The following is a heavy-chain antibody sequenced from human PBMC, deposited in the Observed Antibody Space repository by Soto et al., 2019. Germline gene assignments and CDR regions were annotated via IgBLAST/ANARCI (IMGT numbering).Heavy chain of an antibody. Sequence: PGGSLRLSCAVSGFTFSSYSMNWVRQAPGKGLEWVSYISSSSSTIYYADSVKGRFTISRDNAKNSLYLQMNSLRAEDTAVYYCARGLVPAAMLWFDPWGQGTLVTVSA. J-gene: IGHJ5*02. CDR2: ISSSSSTI. V-gene: IGHV3-48*01. CDR3: ARGLVPAAMLWFDP. CDR1: GFTFSSYS. D-gene: IGHD2-2*01.